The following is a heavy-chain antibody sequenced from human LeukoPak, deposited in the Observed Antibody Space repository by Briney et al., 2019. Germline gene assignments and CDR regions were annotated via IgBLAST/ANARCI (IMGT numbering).Heavy chain of an antibody. CDR2: IYHSGHT. CDR3: ARHPFQYPSDH. D-gene: IGHD2/OR15-2a*01. Sequence: PSETLSLTCTVSGASVSSDYWSWIRQSPGKGLEWIGYIYHSGHTMSNPSLKSRVSLSLDTSNNQFSLKLSSVTAADTAVYYCARHPFQYPSDHGGQGTVVSVSS. V-gene: IGHV4-59*08. CDR1: GASVSSDY. J-gene: IGHJ5*02.